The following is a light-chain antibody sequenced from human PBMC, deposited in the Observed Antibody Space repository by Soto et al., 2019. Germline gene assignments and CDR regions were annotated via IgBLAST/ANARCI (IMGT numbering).Light chain of an antibody. Sequence: EVVLTQSPATLPLSPGDSATLSCRASQSVRSSLAWYQQKPGQAPRLLIYDASKRATGIPARFTGSASGTVFTLTISSLEPGDFAVYYCQLRSDWPPELTFVGGTKVEIK. V-gene: IGKV3-11*01. J-gene: IGKJ4*01. CDR3: QLRSDWPPELT. CDR2: DAS. CDR1: QSVRSS.